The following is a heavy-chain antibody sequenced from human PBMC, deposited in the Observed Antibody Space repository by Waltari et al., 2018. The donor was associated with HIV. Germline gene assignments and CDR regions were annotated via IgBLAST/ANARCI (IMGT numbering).Heavy chain of an antibody. V-gene: IGHV3-21*06. CDR3: TATVTTRGTFDY. J-gene: IGHJ4*02. Sequence: EVQLVESGGGLAKPGGSRRLSCAASGFSFSRYAMNWVRQAQGKGFDWIAYISSSSDYIYYADSIKGRFTISRDNAKNSVFLHMDNLRDVDTAVYYCTATVTTRGTFDYWGQGTAVPVS. CDR2: ISSSSDYI. CDR1: GFSFSRYA. D-gene: IGHD4-17*01.